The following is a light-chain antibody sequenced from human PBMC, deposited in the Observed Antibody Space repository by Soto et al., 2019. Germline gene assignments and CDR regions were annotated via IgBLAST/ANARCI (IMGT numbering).Light chain of an antibody. J-gene: IGKJ4*01. V-gene: IGKV1-27*01. CDR3: QKDNSAPPLT. CDR1: QGISSY. Sequence: DIQMTQSPSSLSASVGDRVTITCRASQGISSYLAWYQQKPGKVPKLLIYAASTLQSGVTSRFSGSGSGTDFTLTISSLQPEDVATYYCQKDNSAPPLTFGGGTKVEIK. CDR2: AAS.